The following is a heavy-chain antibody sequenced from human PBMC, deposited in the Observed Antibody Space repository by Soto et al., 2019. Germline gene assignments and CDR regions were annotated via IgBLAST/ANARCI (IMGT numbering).Heavy chain of an antibody. CDR2: ISGSGGST. V-gene: IGHV3-23*01. J-gene: IGHJ4*02. D-gene: IGHD3-22*01. CDR1: GFTFSSYA. Sequence: PGGSLRLSCAASGFTFSSYAMSWVRQAPGKGLEWVSAISGSGGSTYYAASVKGRFTTSRDDSKNSVYLQMNSLKTEDTAVYYCVRTTYFSDSSGYTRCFDYWGQGTLVTVS. CDR3: VRTTYFSDSSGYTRCFDY.